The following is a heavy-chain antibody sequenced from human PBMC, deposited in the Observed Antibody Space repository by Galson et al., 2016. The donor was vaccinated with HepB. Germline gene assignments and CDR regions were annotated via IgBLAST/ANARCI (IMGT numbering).Heavy chain of an antibody. CDR2: IYGGGTT. J-gene: IGHJ4*02. V-gene: IGHV3-53*01. CDR1: GFTVRTNY. Sequence: LRLSCAVSGFTVRTNYMNWVRQAPGKGLEWVSVIYGGGTTYYADSVEGRFTISRDNSTNTVHLQMNSLRVDDTAVYYCARDLGDWGQGTLVTVSA. CDR3: ARDLGD.